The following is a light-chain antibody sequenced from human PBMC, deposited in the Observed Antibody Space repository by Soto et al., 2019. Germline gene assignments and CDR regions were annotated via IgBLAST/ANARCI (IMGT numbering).Light chain of an antibody. CDR1: ISDVGSSGP. Sequence: QSVLTQPASVSGSPGQSITISCSGSISDVGSSGPVSWYQHHPGQAPKLIIYEGSRQPSGVSSRFSGSKTGNTASLTITGLQAEDEANYYCCSYVGARTYVFGTGTKVTVL. J-gene: IGLJ1*01. V-gene: IGLV2-23*01. CDR2: EGS. CDR3: CSYVGARTYV.